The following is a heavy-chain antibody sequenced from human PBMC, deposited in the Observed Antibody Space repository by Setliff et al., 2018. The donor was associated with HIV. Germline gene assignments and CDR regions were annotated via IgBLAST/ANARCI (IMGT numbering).Heavy chain of an antibody. V-gene: IGHV4-4*07. CDR2: IKTSGNT. CDR3: ARDKTAVPRDVDAFDI. Sequence: SETLSLTCTVSGGSISSYYWSWIRQPAGKGLEWIGRIKTSGNTNYNPSLKSLKSRVTMSVDTSKNQFSLKLSSVTAADTAVYYCARDKTAVPRDVDAFDIWGQGTMVTVSS. CDR1: GGSISSYY. J-gene: IGHJ3*02. D-gene: IGHD6-13*01.